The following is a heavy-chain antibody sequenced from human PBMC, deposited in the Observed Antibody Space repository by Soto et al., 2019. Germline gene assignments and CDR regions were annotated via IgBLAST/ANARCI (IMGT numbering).Heavy chain of an antibody. J-gene: IGHJ5*02. CDR3: AKNQGVELVPLATVDWFDP. CDR1: CFTFENFG. CDR2: ISGSGFKK. D-gene: IGHD1-26*01. V-gene: IGHV3-23*01. Sequence: GGSLRLSCAASCFTFENFGMSWVRQAPGKGLEWISSISGSGFKKYYADSVKGRFTISRDNSKSTVYLGLNNLSAEDTAVYHCAKNQGVELVPLATVDWFDPWGQGSVVTVSS.